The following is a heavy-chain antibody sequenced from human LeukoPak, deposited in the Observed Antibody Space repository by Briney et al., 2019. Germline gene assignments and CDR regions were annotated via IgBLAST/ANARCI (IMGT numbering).Heavy chain of an antibody. CDR3: ARVAMAENYYDSSGYFDY. Sequence: PSETLSLTCTVSGDSISSYYWSWIRQPPGKGVEWIGYIYYDGSTNYNPSLKSRVTISVDTSKNQFSLKLSSVTAADTAVYYCARVAMAENYYDSSGYFDYWGQGTLVTVSS. CDR1: GDSISSYY. V-gene: IGHV4-59*01. CDR2: IYYDGST. J-gene: IGHJ4*02. D-gene: IGHD3-22*01.